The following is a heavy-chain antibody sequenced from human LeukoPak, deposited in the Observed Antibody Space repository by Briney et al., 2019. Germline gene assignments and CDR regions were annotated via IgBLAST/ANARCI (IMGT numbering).Heavy chain of an antibody. Sequence: SVKVSCKASGGSFSSHAINWVRQAPGQGLEWMGGIIPIFGTANYAQKFQDRVTITAVESMSTVYMELSSLRSEDTAAYYCARGWLAETTVVTPYNYWGQGTLVTVSS. J-gene: IGHJ4*02. CDR3: ARGWLAETTVVTPYNY. CDR1: GGSFSSHA. CDR2: IIPIFGTA. V-gene: IGHV1-69*13. D-gene: IGHD4-23*01.